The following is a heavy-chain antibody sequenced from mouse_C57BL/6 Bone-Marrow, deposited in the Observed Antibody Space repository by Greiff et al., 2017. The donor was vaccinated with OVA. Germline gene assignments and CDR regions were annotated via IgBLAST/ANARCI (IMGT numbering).Heavy chain of an antibody. CDR1: GYTFTSYW. CDR3: TLTGTEYFDY. V-gene: IGHV1-5*01. Sequence: VQLQQSGTVLARPGASVKMSCKTSGYTFTSYWMHWVKQRPGQGLEWIGAIYPGNSDTSYNQKFKGKAKLTADTSASTAYMELSSLTNEDSAVYYCTLTGTEYFDYWGQGTTLTVSS. J-gene: IGHJ2*01. CDR2: IYPGNSDT. D-gene: IGHD4-1*01.